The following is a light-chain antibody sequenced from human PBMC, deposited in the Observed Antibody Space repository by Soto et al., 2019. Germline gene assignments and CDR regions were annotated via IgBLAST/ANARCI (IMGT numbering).Light chain of an antibody. Sequence: EIVLTQSPGTLSLSPGERATLSWRASQSVSNNYLAWYQQKPGQAPRLLIYGASNRATGIPDRFSGSGSGTDFTLTISSLEPEDFAVYYCQQRSNWPITFGQGTRLEIK. V-gene: IGKV3D-20*02. J-gene: IGKJ5*01. CDR2: GAS. CDR3: QQRSNWPIT. CDR1: QSVSNNY.